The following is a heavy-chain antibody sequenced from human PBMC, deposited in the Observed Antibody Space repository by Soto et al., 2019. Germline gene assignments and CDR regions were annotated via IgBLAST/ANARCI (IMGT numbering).Heavy chain of an antibody. Sequence: GGSLRLSCAASGFTFSSYWMSWVRQAPGKWLEWVANIKQDGSEKYYVDSVKGRFTISRDNAKNSLYLQMNSLRAEDTAVYYCARGRTYSSSSYYYYYGMDVWGQGXTVTVYS. J-gene: IGHJ6*02. CDR3: ARGRTYSSSSYYYYYGMDV. CDR2: IKQDGSEK. D-gene: IGHD6-6*01. CDR1: GFTFSSYW. V-gene: IGHV3-7*03.